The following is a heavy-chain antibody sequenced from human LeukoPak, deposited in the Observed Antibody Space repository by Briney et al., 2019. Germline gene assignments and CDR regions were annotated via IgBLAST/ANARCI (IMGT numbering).Heavy chain of an antibody. D-gene: IGHD4-17*01. CDR1: GGSISSYY. CDR2: IYYSGST. CDR3: AREGIGFGDSPNNPFDY. Sequence: SETLSLTCTVSGGSISSYYGSWIRQPPGKGLEWVGYIYYSGSTNYNPSLKSRVTISVDTSKNQFSRKLSSATAADPALYYCAREGIGFGDSPNNPFDYWGQGTLVTVSS. V-gene: IGHV4-59*01. J-gene: IGHJ4*02.